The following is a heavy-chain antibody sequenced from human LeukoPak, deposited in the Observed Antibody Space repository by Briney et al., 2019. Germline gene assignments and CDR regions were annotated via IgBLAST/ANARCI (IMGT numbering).Heavy chain of an antibody. CDR1: GGSISSSSYY. Sequence: KPSETLSLTCTVSGGSISSSSYYWGWIRQPPGKGQEWIGGIYYSGSTYYNPSLKSRVTISVDTSKNQFSLKLSSVTAADTAVYYCARHFSYYYYYYMDVWGKGTTVTVSS. CDR2: IYYSGST. V-gene: IGHV4-39*01. J-gene: IGHJ6*03. CDR3: ARHFSYYYYYYMDV. D-gene: IGHD3-3*01.